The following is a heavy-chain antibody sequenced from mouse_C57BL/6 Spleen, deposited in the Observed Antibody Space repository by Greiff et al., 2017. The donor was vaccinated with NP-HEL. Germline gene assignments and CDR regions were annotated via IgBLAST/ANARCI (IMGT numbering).Heavy chain of an antibody. CDR1: GYTFTDYY. CDR3: ARLSDNYFDY. V-gene: IGHV1-26*01. Sequence: EVQLQQSGPELVKPGASVKISCKASGYTFTDYYMNWVKQSHGKSLEWIGDINPNNGGTSYNQKFKGKATLTVDKSSSTAYMELRSLTSEDSAVYYCARLSDNYFDYWGQGTTLTVSS. CDR2: INPNNGGT. J-gene: IGHJ2*01.